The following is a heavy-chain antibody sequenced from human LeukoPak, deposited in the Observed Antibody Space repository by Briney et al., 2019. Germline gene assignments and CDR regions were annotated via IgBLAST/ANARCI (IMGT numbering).Heavy chain of an antibody. CDR2: FSGSGGST. D-gene: IGHD6-19*01. CDR3: AKDPRYSSGWFYFDN. V-gene: IGHV3-23*01. Sequence: PGGSLRLSCAASGFTFDDYGMSWVRQAPGKGLEWVSAFSGSGGSTHYADSVKGRFTISRDNSKNTLYLQMNSLRAEDTAVYYCAKDPRYSSGWFYFDNWGQGTLVTVSS. CDR1: GFTFDDYG. J-gene: IGHJ4*02.